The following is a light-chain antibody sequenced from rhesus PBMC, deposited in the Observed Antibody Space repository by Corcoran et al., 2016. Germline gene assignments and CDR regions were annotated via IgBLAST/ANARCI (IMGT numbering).Light chain of an antibody. J-gene: IGKJ1*01. CDR3: QHNYSNPRA. V-gene: IGKV1-74*01. CDR1: ENVNNY. Sequence: DIQMTQTPSSLSASVGDRVTITCRASENVNNYLNWYQQKPGKAPKLLIYKASSLESGVPSRFTGSGSGADYTFTISSLQSVDVAPSYCQHNYSNPRAFGQGTKVEIK. CDR2: KAS.